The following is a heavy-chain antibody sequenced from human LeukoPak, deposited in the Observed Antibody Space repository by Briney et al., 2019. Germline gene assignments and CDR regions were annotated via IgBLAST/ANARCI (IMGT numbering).Heavy chain of an antibody. Sequence: SETLSLTCTVSGGSISSYYWSWIRQPPGKGLEWIGYIYYSGSTNYNPSLKSRVTISVDTSKNQFSLELSSVTAADTAVYYCARPSSHYYDSSGYYKRRGYYFDYWGQGTLVTVSS. D-gene: IGHD3-22*01. CDR3: ARPSSHYYDSSGYYKRRGYYFDY. CDR1: GGSISSYY. V-gene: IGHV4-59*08. CDR2: IYYSGST. J-gene: IGHJ4*02.